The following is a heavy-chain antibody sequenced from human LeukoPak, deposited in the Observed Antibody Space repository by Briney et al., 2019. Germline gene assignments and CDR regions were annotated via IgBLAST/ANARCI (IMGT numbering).Heavy chain of an antibody. CDR1: GFTFDDYA. Sequence: PGRSLRLSCAASGFTFDDYAMHWVRQAPGKGLEWVSGISWNSGSIGYADSVKGRFTISRDNAKNSLYLQMNSLRAEDTALYYCAKAWLVYYYYYGMDVWGQGTTVTVSS. J-gene: IGHJ6*02. CDR3: AKAWLVYYYYYGMDV. CDR2: ISWNSGSI. V-gene: IGHV3-9*01. D-gene: IGHD6-19*01.